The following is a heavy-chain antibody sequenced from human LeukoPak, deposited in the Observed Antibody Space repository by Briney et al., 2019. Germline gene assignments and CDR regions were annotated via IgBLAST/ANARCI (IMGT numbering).Heavy chain of an antibody. J-gene: IGHJ6*04. CDR3: AISTAQSAAAVTPMDV. D-gene: IGHD6-25*01. V-gene: IGHV1-18*01. CDR2: ISAYNGNT. Sequence: ASVKVSCKASGYTFTSYGISWVRQAPGQGLERMGWISAYNGNTNYAQKLQGRVTMTADTSTSTAYMELRSLRSDDTAVYYCAISTAQSAAAVTPMDVWGKGTTVTVSS. CDR1: GYTFTSYG.